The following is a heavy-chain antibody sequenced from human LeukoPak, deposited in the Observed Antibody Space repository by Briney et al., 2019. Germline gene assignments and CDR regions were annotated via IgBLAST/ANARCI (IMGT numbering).Heavy chain of an antibody. Sequence: GASVKVSCKASGYTFTSYYMHWVRQAPGQGLEWMGIINPSGGSTSYAQKFQGRVTITADESTSTAYMELSSLRSEDTAVYYCARAVDTAMIDYWGQGTLVTVSS. D-gene: IGHD5-18*01. CDR2: INPSGGST. V-gene: IGHV1-46*01. J-gene: IGHJ4*02. CDR3: ARAVDTAMIDY. CDR1: GYTFTSYY.